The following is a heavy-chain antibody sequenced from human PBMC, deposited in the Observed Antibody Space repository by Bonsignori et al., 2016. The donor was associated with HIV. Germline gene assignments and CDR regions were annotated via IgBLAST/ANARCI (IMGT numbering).Heavy chain of an antibody. CDR2: IWYDGTNK. V-gene: IGHV3-33*06. CDR3: AKAVYYGSGSRLDF. J-gene: IGHJ4*02. D-gene: IGHD3-10*01. Sequence: WIRQPPGKGLEWVAVIWYDGTNKYYADSVKGRFTISRDNSKNTLYLQMNSLRAEDTAVYYCAKAVYYGSGSRLDFWGQGTLVTVSS.